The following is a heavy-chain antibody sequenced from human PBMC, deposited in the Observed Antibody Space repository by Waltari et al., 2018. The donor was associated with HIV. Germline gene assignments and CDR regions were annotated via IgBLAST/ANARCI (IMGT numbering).Heavy chain of an antibody. J-gene: IGHJ4*02. Sequence: QLQLQESGPGLVKPSETLSLTCTVSGGSISSSSYYWGWIRQPPGTGLEWIGSIYYSGIPYYNPSLKSRVTISVDTSKNQFSLKLSSVTAADTAVYYCARNAYYGDEKAYWGQGTLVTVSS. CDR3: ARNAYYGDEKAY. V-gene: IGHV4-39*01. CDR2: IYYSGIP. CDR1: GGSISSSSYY. D-gene: IGHD4-17*01.